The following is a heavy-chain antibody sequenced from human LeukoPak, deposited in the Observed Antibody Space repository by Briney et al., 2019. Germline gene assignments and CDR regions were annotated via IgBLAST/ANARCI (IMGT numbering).Heavy chain of an antibody. V-gene: IGHV4-59*01. D-gene: IGHD7-27*01. J-gene: IGHJ5*02. CDR3: ARVELGNSWFDP. CDR2: IYYSGST. Sequence: SETLSLTCTVSGGSISSYYWSWIRQPPGKGLEWIGYIYYSGSTNYNPSLKSRVTISVDTSKNQFSLKLSSVTAADTAVYYCARVELGNSWFDPWGQGTLVTVSS. CDR1: GGSISSYY.